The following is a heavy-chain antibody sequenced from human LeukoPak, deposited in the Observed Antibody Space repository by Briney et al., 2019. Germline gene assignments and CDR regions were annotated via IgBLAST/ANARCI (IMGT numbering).Heavy chain of an antibody. D-gene: IGHD1-26*01. V-gene: IGHV4-39*07. J-gene: IGHJ4*02. CDR2: IYYSGST. Sequence: PSETLSLTCTVSGGSISSSSYYWGWIRQPPGKGLEWIGSIYYSGSTYYNPSLKSRVTISVDTSKNQFSLKLSSVTAADTAVCYCARAPEVGATSAFDYWGQGTLVTVSS. CDR3: ARAPEVGATSAFDY. CDR1: GGSISSSSYY.